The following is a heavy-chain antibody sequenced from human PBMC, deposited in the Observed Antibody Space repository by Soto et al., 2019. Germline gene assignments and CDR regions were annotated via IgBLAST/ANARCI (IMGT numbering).Heavy chain of an antibody. CDR2: VHNSGVT. Sequence: QVLLQESGPGLVKPSETLSLICSVSGGSVTSSTYYWSWIRQPPGKGLEWLGHVHNSGVTNYNPAFRTRFTISLVKSKTQISLNLRSVTARDTAVYFCAGEPMIARVEAFDSWGQGTMVIVSS. V-gene: IGHV4-61*01. J-gene: IGHJ3*02. D-gene: IGHD2-21*01. CDR3: AGEPMIARVEAFDS. CDR1: GGSVTSSTYY.